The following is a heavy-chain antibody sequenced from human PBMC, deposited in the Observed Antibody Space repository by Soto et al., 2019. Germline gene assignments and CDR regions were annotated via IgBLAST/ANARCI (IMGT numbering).Heavy chain of an antibody. CDR3: ARAAPNYDFWWPEFDY. Sequence: ASVKVSCKASGYTFTSYDINWVRQATGQGLEWMGWMNPNSGNTGYAQKFQGRVTMTRNTSISTAYMELSSLRSEDTAVYYCARAAPNYDFWWPEFDYWGQGTLVTVSS. V-gene: IGHV1-8*01. J-gene: IGHJ4*02. CDR2: MNPNSGNT. CDR1: GYTFTSYD. D-gene: IGHD3-3*01.